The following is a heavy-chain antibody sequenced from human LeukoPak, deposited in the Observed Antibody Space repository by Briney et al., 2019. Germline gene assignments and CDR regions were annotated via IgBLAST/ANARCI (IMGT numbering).Heavy chain of an antibody. CDR2: INPSGGRT. CDR1: GYTFTNYY. D-gene: IGHD3-22*01. CDR3: TRGMYHSDITGYKGFDY. J-gene: IGHJ4*02. Sequence: ASVKVSCKASGYTFTNYYMHWVRQAPGQGVEWMGIINPSGGRTSYAQKFQGRVTMTRDTSTSTVYMEVSSLRSEDTAVYYCTRGMYHSDITGYKGFDYWGQGTLVTVSS. V-gene: IGHV1-46*01.